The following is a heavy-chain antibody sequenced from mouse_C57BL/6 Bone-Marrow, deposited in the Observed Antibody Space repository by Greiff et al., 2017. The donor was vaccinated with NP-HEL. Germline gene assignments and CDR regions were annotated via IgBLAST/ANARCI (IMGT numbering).Heavy chain of an antibody. CDR1: GYTFTSYW. D-gene: IGHD1-1*01. Sequence: QVQLQQPGAELVKPGASVKLSCKASGYTFTSYWMHWVKQGPGQGLEWIGMIHPNSGSTNYNEKFKSKATLTVDKSSSTAYMQLSSLTSEDSAVYDCASPHYGSSFDYWGQGTTLTVSS. CDR3: ASPHYGSSFDY. CDR2: IHPNSGST. J-gene: IGHJ2*01. V-gene: IGHV1-64*01.